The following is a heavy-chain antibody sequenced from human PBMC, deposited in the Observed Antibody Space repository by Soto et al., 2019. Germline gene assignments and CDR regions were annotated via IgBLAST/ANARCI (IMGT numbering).Heavy chain of an antibody. V-gene: IGHV1-2*04. D-gene: IGHD5-12*01. CDR3: ARDRGAQNIVATPFYYMDV. J-gene: IGHJ6*03. CDR1: GYTFTGYY. Sequence: QVQLVQSGAEVKKPGASVKVSCKASGYTFTGYYMHWVRQAPGQGLEWMGWINPNSGGTNYAQKFQGWVTMTRDTSISTAYMELSRLRSDDTAVYYCARDRGAQNIVATPFYYMDVWGKGTTVTVSS. CDR2: INPNSGGT.